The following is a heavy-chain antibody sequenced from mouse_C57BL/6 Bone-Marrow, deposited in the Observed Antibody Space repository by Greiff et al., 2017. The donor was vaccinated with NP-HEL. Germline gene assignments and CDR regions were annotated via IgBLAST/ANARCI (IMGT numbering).Heavy chain of an antibody. CDR2: ISSGGDYI. CDR3: TRVYYGYDFDY. Sequence: EVQLVESGEGLVKPGGSLKLSCAASGFTFSSYAMSWVRQTPEKRLEWVAYISSGGDYIYYADTVKGRFNISRDNARNTLYLQMSSLKSEDTAMYYCTRVYYGYDFDYWGQGTTLTVSS. D-gene: IGHD2-2*01. CDR1: GFTFSSYA. J-gene: IGHJ2*01. V-gene: IGHV5-9-1*02.